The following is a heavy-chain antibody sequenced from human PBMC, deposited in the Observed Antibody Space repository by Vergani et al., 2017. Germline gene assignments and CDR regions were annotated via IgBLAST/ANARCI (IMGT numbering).Heavy chain of an antibody. CDR1: GFTFSSYG. D-gene: IGHD5-18*01. CDR3: AKDWTGGYSYGAAFEY. V-gene: IGHV3-30*18. J-gene: IGHJ4*02. CDR2: ISYDGNKK. Sequence: QVQLVESGGGVVQPGRSLRLSCAASGFTFSSYGMHWVRQAPGKGLEWVAVISYDGNKKYYGDSVKGRFTISRDNSKNTLFLQMNSLSAEDTAVYYCAKDWTGGYSYGAAFEYWGQGTLVTVSS.